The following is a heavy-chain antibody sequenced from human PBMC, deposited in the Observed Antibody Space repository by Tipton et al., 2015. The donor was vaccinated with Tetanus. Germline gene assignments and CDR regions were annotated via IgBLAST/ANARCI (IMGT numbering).Heavy chain of an antibody. CDR2: ISGYSGQT. CDR1: GYYSTNYG. CDR3: ARDADMWATRNAFEV. D-gene: IGHD1-14*01. V-gene: IGHV1-18*01. Sequence: QSGAEVKRPGASVTVSCKASGYYSTNYGFTWVRQAPGQGLEWLGWISGYSGQTKYSQIVQDIGTITTDTSTNTAYLELRSLRSDDTALYFCARDADMWATRNAFEVWGQGAMVTVSS. J-gene: IGHJ3*01.